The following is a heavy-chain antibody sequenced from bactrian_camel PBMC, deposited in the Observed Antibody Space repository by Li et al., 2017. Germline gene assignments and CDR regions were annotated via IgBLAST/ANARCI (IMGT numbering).Heavy chain of an antibody. D-gene: IGHD3*01. CDR3: AKDQVTDKISLFDF. J-gene: IGHJ4*01. CDR1: GFAGSNLY. CDR2: IDNAGSAT. Sequence: HVQLVESGGGLVQPGGSLRLSCAASGFAGSNLYMAWFRQAPGKEREGVAAIDNAGSATYTYAVQGRFTISRDNAENTLYLQLNDLKTEDTAMYYCAKDQVTDKISLFDFWGQGTQVTVS. V-gene: IGHV3S1*01.